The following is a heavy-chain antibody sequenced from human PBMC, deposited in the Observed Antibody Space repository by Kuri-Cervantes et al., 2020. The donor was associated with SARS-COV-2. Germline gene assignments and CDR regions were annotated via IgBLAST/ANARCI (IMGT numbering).Heavy chain of an antibody. D-gene: IGHD3-22*01. V-gene: IGHV4-39*07. CDR2: IYYSGST. CDR3: ASQAHYYDSSGYYYDY. J-gene: IGHJ4*02. Sequence: GSLRLSCTVSGGSISSYYWGWIRQPPGKGLEWIGSIYYSGSTNYNPSLKSRVTISVDTSKNQFSLKLSSVTAADTAVYYCASQAHYYDSSGYYYDYWGQGTVVTVSS. CDR1: GGSISSYY.